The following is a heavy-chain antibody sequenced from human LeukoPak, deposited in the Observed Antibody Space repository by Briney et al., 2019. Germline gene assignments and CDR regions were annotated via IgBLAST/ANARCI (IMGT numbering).Heavy chain of an antibody. CDR1: GFTVSSYW. V-gene: IGHV3-7*03. J-gene: IGHJ4*02. CDR3: ATRLYSSSNYYFDY. CDR2: IKQDGSER. D-gene: IGHD6-13*01. Sequence: GGSLRLSCAGSGFTVSSYWMSWVRQAPGKGLEWVANIKQDGSERYYVDSVKGRFTTSRDNAKSSVYLQMNSLRAEDTATYFCATRLYSSSNYYFDYWGQGTLVTVSS.